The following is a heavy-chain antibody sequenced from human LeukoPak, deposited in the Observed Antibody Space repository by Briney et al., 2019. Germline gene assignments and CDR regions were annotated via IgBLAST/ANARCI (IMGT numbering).Heavy chain of an antibody. D-gene: IGHD6-19*01. V-gene: IGHV3-21*01. Sequence: GGSLRLSCAASGFTFSSYSMNWVRQAPGKGLEWVSSISSSSSYIYYADSVKGRFTISRDNAKNSLYLQMNSLRAEDTAVYYCARDHHSSGWSRGLDYWGQGTLVTVSS. J-gene: IGHJ4*02. CDR1: GFTFSSYS. CDR2: ISSSSSYI. CDR3: ARDHHSSGWSRGLDY.